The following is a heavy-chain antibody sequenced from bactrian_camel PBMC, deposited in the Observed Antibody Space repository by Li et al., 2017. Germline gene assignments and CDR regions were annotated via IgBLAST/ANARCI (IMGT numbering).Heavy chain of an antibody. V-gene: IGHV3S40*01. D-gene: IGHD6*01. Sequence: VQLVESGGGLVQPGGSLRLSCAVSGFTFGVYVMSWVRQAPGKGLEWVSTINMGGSATYYSDSVKGRFTISRDNAKNTLYLQLNDLKSEDTGVYYCVYKAYSGSWSAGYWGQGTQVTVS. CDR1: GFTFGVYV. CDR2: INMGGSAT. CDR3: VYKAYSGSWSAGY. J-gene: IGHJ6*01.